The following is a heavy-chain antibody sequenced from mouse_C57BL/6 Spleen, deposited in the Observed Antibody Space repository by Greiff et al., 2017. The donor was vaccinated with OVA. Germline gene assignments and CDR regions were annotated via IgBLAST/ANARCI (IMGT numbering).Heavy chain of an antibody. CDR1: GFTFSDAW. CDR2: IRNKANNHAT. J-gene: IGHJ1*03. CDR3: TVPYDYETAHWYFDV. D-gene: IGHD2-4*01. V-gene: IGHV6-6*01. Sequence: EVKVVESGGGLVQPGGSMKLSCAASGFTFSDAWMDWVRQSPEKGLEWVAEIRNKANNHATYYAESVKGRFTISRDDSKSSVYLQMNSLRAEDTGIYYCTVPYDYETAHWYFDVWGTGTTVTVSS.